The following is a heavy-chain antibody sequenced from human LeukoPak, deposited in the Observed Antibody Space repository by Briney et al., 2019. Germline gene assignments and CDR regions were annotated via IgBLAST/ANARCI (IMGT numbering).Heavy chain of an antibody. D-gene: IGHD5-12*01. CDR2: IYHSGST. CDR3: ARDGYSGNDGL. V-gene: IGHV4-59*02. CDR1: GDSVSNYY. Sequence: SSETLSLTCTVSGDSVSNYYWSWIRQPPGKGLEWIGYIYHSGSTNYNPSLQSRVTISLDTSKNEFSLRLNSVTAADTAVYYCARDGYSGNDGLWGQGTLVTVSS. J-gene: IGHJ4*02.